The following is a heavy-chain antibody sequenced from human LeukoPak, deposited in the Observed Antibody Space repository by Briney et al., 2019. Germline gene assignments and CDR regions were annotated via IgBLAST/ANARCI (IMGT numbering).Heavy chain of an antibody. Sequence: ASVKVSCKASGYTFTSYYMHWVRQAPGQGLEWMGIINPSGGSTSYAQKFQGRVTMTRDTSTSTAYMELSSLRSEDTAVYYCATVVQQLGLALDYWGQGILVTVSS. CDR1: GYTFTSYY. CDR2: INPSGGST. D-gene: IGHD6-13*01. V-gene: IGHV1-46*01. J-gene: IGHJ4*02. CDR3: ATVVQQLGLALDY.